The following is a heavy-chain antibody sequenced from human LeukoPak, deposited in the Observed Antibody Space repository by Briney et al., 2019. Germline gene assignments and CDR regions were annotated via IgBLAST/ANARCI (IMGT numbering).Heavy chain of an antibody. CDR2: IYYSGST. D-gene: IGHD3-22*01. CDR1: GGSISSDNYY. Sequence: SETLSLTCTVSGGSISSDNYYWRWIRQHPGKGLEWIGYIYYSGSTYYNPSLKSRVTISVDTSKNQFSLKLSSVTAADTAVYYCASLEPPYYYDSSGPAEGMDVWGQGTTVTVSS. J-gene: IGHJ6*02. CDR3: ASLEPPYYYDSSGPAEGMDV. V-gene: IGHV4-31*03.